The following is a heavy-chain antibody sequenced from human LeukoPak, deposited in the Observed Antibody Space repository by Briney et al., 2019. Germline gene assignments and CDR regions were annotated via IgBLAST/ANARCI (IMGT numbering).Heavy chain of an antibody. J-gene: IGHJ5*02. CDR2: INHSGST. Sequence: PSETLSLTCAVYGGSFSGYYWSWIRQPPGKGLEWIGEINHSGSTNYNPSLKSRVTMSVDTSKNQFSLKLSSVTAADTAVYYCARARHNWFDPWGQGTLVTVSS. CDR1: GGSFSGYY. V-gene: IGHV4-34*01. CDR3: ARARHNWFDP.